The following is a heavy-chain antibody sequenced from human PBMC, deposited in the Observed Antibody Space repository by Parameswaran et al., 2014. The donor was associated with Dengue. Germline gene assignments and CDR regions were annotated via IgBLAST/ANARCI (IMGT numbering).Heavy chain of an antibody. CDR2: IFSNDEK. Sequence: RWIRQPPGKALEWLAHIFSNDEKSYSTSLKSRLTISKDTSKSQVVLTMTNIDPVDTATYYCARTEQYYDFWSGYPYYYGMDVWGQGTTVTVSS. V-gene: IGHV2-26*01. CDR3: ARTEQYYDFWSGYPYYYGMDV. D-gene: IGHD3-3*01. J-gene: IGHJ6*02.